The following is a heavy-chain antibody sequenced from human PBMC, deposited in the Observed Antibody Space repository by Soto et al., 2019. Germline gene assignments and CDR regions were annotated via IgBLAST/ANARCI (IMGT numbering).Heavy chain of an antibody. V-gene: IGHV1-18*01. Sequence: QVQLVQSGAEVKKPGASVKVSCKASGYSFISYGISLVRQAPGQGREWMGWISAYNGNTNYAQKLQGRVTITTPTSTSTALMELRSLRTDDTAVYYCAKDAIAAPGVFDYWGQGTLVTVSS. D-gene: IGHD6-13*01. J-gene: IGHJ4*02. CDR3: AKDAIAAPGVFDY. CDR1: GYSFISYG. CDR2: ISAYNGNT.